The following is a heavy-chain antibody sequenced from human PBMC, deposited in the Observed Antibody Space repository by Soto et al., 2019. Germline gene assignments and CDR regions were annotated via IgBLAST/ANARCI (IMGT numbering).Heavy chain of an antibody. CDR2: INPNSGGT. J-gene: IGHJ5*02. CDR1: GYTFTGYY. CDR3: ARVGSSSSNNWFDP. D-gene: IGHD6-13*01. Sequence: ASVKVSCKASGYTFTGYYMHWVRQAPGQGLEWMGWINPNSGGTNYAQKFQGWVTMTRDTSISTAYMELSRLRSDDTAVYYCARVGSSSSNNWFDPWGQGTLVPVSS. V-gene: IGHV1-2*04.